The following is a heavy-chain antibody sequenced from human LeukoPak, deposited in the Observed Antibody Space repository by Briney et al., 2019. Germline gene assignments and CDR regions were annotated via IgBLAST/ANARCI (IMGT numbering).Heavy chain of an antibody. V-gene: IGHV3-7*01. CDR2: IRRDGSVK. J-gene: IGHJ4*02. CDR1: GFTFGTYW. D-gene: IGHD3-22*01. Sequence: GGSLRLSCAASGFTFGTYWMSWVRQAPGKGLERLANIRRDGSVKFYVDSVKGRFTISRDNAKSSLYLQMNSLRVEDTAVYYCASSHDSSGNDWGQGTLVTVSS. CDR3: ASSHDSSGND.